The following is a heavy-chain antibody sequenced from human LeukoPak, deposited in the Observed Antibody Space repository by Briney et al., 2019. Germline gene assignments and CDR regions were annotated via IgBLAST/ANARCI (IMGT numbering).Heavy chain of an antibody. CDR1: GDSVSSNSAA. CDR3: AGAHGYFDS. CDR2: TYYRPKWYK. V-gene: IGHV6-1*01. J-gene: IGHJ4*02. Sequence: SQTLSLTCAISGDSVSSNSAAWNWIRQSPSRGLEWLGRTYYRPKWYKDYAASVKSRIAINPDTSKNQFSLQLNSVTPEDTAVYFCAGAHGYFDSWGQGTLVTVSS. D-gene: IGHD4/OR15-4a*01.